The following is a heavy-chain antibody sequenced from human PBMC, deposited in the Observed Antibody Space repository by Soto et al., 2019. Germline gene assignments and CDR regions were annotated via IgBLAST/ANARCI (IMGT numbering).Heavy chain of an antibody. CDR1: GDSISGSPYF. D-gene: IGHD3-22*01. Sequence: SETLSLTCTVSGDSISGSPYFWGWIRQPPGKRLEWIGSVFYDGYTLYTPSLRSRVTISVDTSKNQFSLKLTSVAVADTAVYYCARHNYDSSGTAVDVWGQGTTVTVSS. V-gene: IGHV4-39*01. CDR3: ARHNYDSSGTAVDV. CDR2: VFYDGYT. J-gene: IGHJ6*02.